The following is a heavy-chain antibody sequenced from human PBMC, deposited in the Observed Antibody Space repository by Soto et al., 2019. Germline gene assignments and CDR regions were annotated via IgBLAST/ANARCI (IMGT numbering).Heavy chain of an antibody. D-gene: IGHD3-16*01. Sequence: QVQLQESGPGLVKPSETLSLTCIVSGASISGYYWSWIRQPAGKGLEWIGRVYTHGSTSYNPYLKSRVTMSLDTSKNRFSLRLSSVTAADTAVYYCARDSLGITAAGHYWGQGTLVTVSS. CDR1: GASISGYY. V-gene: IGHV4-4*07. CDR3: ARDSLGITAAGHY. J-gene: IGHJ4*02. CDR2: VYTHGST.